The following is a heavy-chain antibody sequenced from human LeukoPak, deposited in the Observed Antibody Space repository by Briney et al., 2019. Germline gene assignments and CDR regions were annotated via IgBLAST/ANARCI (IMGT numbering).Heavy chain of an antibody. CDR1: GFTFSTYA. V-gene: IGHV3-23*01. J-gene: IGHJ4*02. Sequence: GSLRLSCAASGFTFSTYAMSWVRQAPGKGLEWVTTISGGGDKQYADHVKGRFTVSRDDCKNTLYLQMNSLRAEDTALYYCAKDVNSSGYYLGFDYWGQGTLVTVSS. CDR3: AKDVNSSGYYLGFDY. D-gene: IGHD3-22*01. CDR2: ISGGGDK.